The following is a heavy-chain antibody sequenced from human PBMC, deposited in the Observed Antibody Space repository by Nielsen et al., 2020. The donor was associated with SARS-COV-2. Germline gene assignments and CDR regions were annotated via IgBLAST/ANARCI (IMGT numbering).Heavy chain of an antibody. V-gene: IGHV3-48*01. Sequence: SCKASGYTFTNYGISWVRQAPGKGPEWLSYISRTSDTKYYADSVMGRFTISRDNGDNLLFLQLDSLKVEDTAVFYCVTYDETGFHWGQGTLVTVSS. CDR2: ISRTSDTK. CDR1: GYTFTNYG. D-gene: IGHD3-22*01. J-gene: IGHJ4*02. CDR3: VTYDETGFH.